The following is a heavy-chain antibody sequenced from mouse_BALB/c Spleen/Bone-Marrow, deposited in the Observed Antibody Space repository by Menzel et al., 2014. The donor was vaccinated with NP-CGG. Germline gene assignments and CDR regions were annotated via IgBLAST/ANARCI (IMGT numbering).Heavy chain of an antibody. CDR3: ARRGGWLGYFDV. V-gene: IGHV1-9*01. Sequence: QVQLQQSGAELMKSGASVKISCKATGYTFSGYWIEWVKRRPGHGLEWIGEILPGKSSTNYNEKFKGKATFTADTSSNTAYMQLSSLTSEDSAVYYCARRGGWLGYFDVWGAGTTVTVSS. CDR2: ILPGKSST. J-gene: IGHJ1*01. D-gene: IGHD2-3*01. CDR1: GYTFSGYW.